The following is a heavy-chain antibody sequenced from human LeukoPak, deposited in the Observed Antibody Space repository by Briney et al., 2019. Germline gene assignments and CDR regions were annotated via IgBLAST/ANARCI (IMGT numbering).Heavy chain of an antibody. D-gene: IGHD3-22*01. CDR2: IKQDGSEK. V-gene: IGHV3-7*01. Sequence: GGSLRISCAASGFTFSSYWMSWVRQAPGKGLEWVANIKQDGSEKYYVDSVKGRFTISRDNAKNSLYLQMNSLRAEDTAVYYCARSPPGWLHSQYDYWGQGTLVTVSS. CDR1: GFTFSSYW. J-gene: IGHJ4*02. CDR3: ARSPPGWLHSQYDY.